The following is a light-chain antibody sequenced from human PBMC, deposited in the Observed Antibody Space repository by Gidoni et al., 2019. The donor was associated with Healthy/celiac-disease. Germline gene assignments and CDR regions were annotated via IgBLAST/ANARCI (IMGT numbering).Light chain of an antibody. CDR2: QDS. CDR1: KLGDKY. J-gene: IGLJ2*01. CDR3: QAWDSSTVV. Sequence: SYELTQPPSVSVSPGQTASITCSGDKLGDKYACWSQQKPGQSPVLVISQDSKRPSGIPERFSGSNSGNTATLTISGIQAMDEADYYCQAWDSSTVVFGGGTKLTVL. V-gene: IGLV3-1*01.